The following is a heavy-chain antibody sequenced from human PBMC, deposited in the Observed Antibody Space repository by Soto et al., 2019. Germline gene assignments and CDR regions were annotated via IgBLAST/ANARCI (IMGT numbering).Heavy chain of an antibody. CDR3: ARAASSSLWFLSH. CDR1: GYNISSYD. D-gene: IGHD3-9*01. V-gene: IGHV1-8*01. Sequence: QVQLVQSGPEVKKPGASVKVSCKASGYNISSYDIIWVRQAAGQGLEWMGWMDPNRGHSDSVQNFRGRVTMTTNISSNTAYMELSGLRSDATVVYYWARAASSSLWFLSHWAQGTLVTVSS. CDR2: MDPNRGHS. J-gene: IGHJ4*02.